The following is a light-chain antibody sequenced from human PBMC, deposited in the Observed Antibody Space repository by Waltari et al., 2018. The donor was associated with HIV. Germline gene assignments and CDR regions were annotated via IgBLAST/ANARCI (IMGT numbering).Light chain of an antibody. J-gene: IGLJ3*02. CDR3: LLSFGGSQV. CDR2: STK. CDR1: TGVVTSGNY. Sequence: QTVVTQESSLTVSPGGTVTLTCAASTGVVTSGNYANWFQQKPGQAPRTLSYSTKNKHSWTPARFSGSLLGGKAALTLSGAQPEDEGDYYCLLSFGGSQVFGGGTKLTVL. V-gene: IGLV7-43*01.